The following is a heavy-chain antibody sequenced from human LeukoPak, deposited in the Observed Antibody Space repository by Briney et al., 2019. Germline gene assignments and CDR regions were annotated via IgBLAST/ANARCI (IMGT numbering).Heavy chain of an antibody. CDR1: GGTFRSYA. CDR3: ARDPDYGDFPHEY. J-gene: IGHJ4*02. Sequence: ASVKVSCKASGGTFRSYAISWVRQAPGQGLEWMGRIIPILGIANYAQKFQGRVTITADKSTSTAYMELSSLRSEDTAVYYCARDPDYGDFPHEYWGQGTLVTVSS. V-gene: IGHV1-69*04. D-gene: IGHD4-17*01. CDR2: IIPILGIA.